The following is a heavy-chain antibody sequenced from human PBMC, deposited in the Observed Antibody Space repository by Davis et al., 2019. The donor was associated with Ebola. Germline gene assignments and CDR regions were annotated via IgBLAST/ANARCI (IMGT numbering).Heavy chain of an antibody. CDR3: ARAPTIFGVVIHFDY. CDR1: GFTFSAYW. Sequence: HTGGSLRLSCAASGFTFSAYWMHWVRQAPGQGLVWVSRINNDGSGTVYADSVKGRFTISRDNAKNTLYLQMNSLRAEDTAVYYCARAPTIFGVVIHFDYWGQGTLVTVSS. J-gene: IGHJ4*02. V-gene: IGHV3-74*01. D-gene: IGHD3-3*01. CDR2: INNDGSGT.